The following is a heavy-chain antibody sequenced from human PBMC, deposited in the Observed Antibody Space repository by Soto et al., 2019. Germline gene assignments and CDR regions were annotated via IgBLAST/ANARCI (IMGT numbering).Heavy chain of an antibody. CDR1: GFSFNTYG. J-gene: IGHJ6*02. CDR2: ISYDGSQK. V-gene: IGHV3-30*18. Sequence: PGGSLRLSCAASGFSFNTYGMHWVRQAPGKGLEWLALISYDGSQKYYADSVKDRVTISRDNSKKTLYLQVIGLRPEDTAVYYCAKDMAVVGRLYFFGMDVWGQGTTVNVSS. CDR3: AKDMAVVGRLYFFGMDV. D-gene: IGHD6-19*01.